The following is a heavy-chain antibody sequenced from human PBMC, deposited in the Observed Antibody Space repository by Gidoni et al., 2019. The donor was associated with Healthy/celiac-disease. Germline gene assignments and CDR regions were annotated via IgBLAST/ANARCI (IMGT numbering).Heavy chain of an antibody. CDR1: GCTFSSYG. Sequence: QVQLVESGGGVVQPGRCLRLSCAASGCTFSSYGMHWVRQAPGKGLEWVAVISYDGSNKYYADSVEGRFTISRDNSKNTLYLQMNSLRAEDTAVYYCAKDPGVNGRNWNYADYWGQGTLVTVSS. J-gene: IGHJ4*02. V-gene: IGHV3-30*18. CDR3: AKDPGVNGRNWNYADY. D-gene: IGHD1-7*01. CDR2: ISYDGSNK.